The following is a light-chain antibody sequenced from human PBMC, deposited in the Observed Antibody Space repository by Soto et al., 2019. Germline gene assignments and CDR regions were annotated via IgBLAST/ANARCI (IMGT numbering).Light chain of an antibody. CDR2: KTS. V-gene: IGKV1-5*03. Sequence: DIQMTQSPSTLSASVGERVSITCRASQSIGSWLAWYQQKPGKAPNLLIYKTSILETGVPSRFSGSESGTEFTLTISSLQPDDFATYYCQHYIDYPYTFGQGTKLEIK. CDR3: QHYIDYPYT. CDR1: QSIGSW. J-gene: IGKJ2*01.